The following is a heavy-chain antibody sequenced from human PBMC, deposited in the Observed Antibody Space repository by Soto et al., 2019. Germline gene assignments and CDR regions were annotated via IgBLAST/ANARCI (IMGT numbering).Heavy chain of an antibody. D-gene: IGHD4-17*01. CDR2: ISYDGSNK. CDR3: ARDGWATVTGFDYGMDV. CDR1: GFTFSSYA. J-gene: IGHJ6*02. V-gene: IGHV3-30-3*01. Sequence: GGSLRLSCAASGFTFSSYAMHWVRQAPGKGLEWVAVISYDGSNKYYADSVKGRFTISRDNSKNTLYLQMKSLRAEDTAVYYCARDGWATVTGFDYGMDVWGQGTTVTVSS.